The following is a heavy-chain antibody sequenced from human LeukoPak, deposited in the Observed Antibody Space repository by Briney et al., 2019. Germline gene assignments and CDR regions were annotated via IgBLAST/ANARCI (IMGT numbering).Heavy chain of an antibody. J-gene: IGHJ4*02. CDR2: IYYSGST. Sequence: SETLSLTCTVSGGSISSYYWSWIRQPPGKGLEWIGYIYYSGSTNYNPSLKSRVTISVDTSKNQFSLKLSSVTAADTAVYYCARDRWMAHWGQGTLVTASS. D-gene: IGHD5-24*01. CDR1: GGSISSYY. CDR3: ARDRWMAH. V-gene: IGHV4-59*01.